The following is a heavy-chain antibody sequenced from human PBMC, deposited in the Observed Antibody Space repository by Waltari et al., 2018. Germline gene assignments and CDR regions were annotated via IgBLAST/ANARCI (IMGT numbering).Heavy chain of an antibody. J-gene: IGHJ5*01. CDR3: ARQRPAALVAWFDS. D-gene: IGHD2-2*01. CDR1: GDSISRSDYY. CDR2: VDDSGTS. V-gene: IGHV4-39*07. Sequence: QLQLQASGPGLVKPSETLSLSCTVSGDSISRSDYYWGWIRQPPGKGLEWIGSVDDSGTSYYNPSLKSLVDISTGTSKNQLSLRLTSVTAADSAVYHCARQRPAALVAWFDSWGQGTPVIVSS.